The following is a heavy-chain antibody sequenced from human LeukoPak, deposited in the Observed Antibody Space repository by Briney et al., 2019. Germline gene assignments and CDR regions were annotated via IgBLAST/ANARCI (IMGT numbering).Heavy chain of an antibody. Sequence: ASVKVSCKVSGYTLTELSMHWVQQAPGKGLEWMGGFDPEDGETIYAQKFQGRVTMTEDTSTDTAYMELSSLRSEDTAVYYCATPLTMVRGVLPTVWGQGTLVTVSS. V-gene: IGHV1-24*01. CDR3: ATPLTMVRGVLPTV. D-gene: IGHD3-10*01. CDR1: GYTLTELS. CDR2: FDPEDGET. J-gene: IGHJ4*02.